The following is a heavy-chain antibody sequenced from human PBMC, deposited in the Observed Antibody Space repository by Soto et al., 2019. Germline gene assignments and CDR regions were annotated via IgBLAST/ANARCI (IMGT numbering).Heavy chain of an antibody. CDR3: GRSVVGATGEIRYNAIDV. CDR1: GYTFTTYA. J-gene: IGHJ6*02. V-gene: IGHV1-3*01. CDR2: INPASGHT. D-gene: IGHD1-26*01. Sequence: QVQLVQSGAEVKKPGASVKVSCTASGYTFTTYALHWVRQAPGQRPEWMGWINPASGHTKYSKKFQDRVTITRDTSASTGYMELSSRRSEDTAVYYCGRSVVGATGEIRYNAIDVWGQGTTVTVSS.